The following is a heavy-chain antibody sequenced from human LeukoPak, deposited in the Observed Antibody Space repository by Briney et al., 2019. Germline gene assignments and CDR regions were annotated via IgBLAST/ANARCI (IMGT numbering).Heavy chain of an antibody. J-gene: IGHJ4*02. CDR2: INHSGST. D-gene: IGHD1-26*01. CDR1: GGSFSGYY. Sequence: SETLSLTCAVYGGSFSGYYWSWIRQPPGKGLEWIGEINHSGSTNYNPSLKSRVAISVDTSRNQFSLKLSSVTAADAAVYYCASSVGSTDYWGQGTLVTVSS. CDR3: ASSVGSTDY. V-gene: IGHV4-34*01.